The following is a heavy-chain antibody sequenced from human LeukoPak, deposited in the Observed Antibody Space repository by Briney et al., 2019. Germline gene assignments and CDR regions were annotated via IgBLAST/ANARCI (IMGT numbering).Heavy chain of an antibody. D-gene: IGHD3-9*01. J-gene: IGHJ4*02. Sequence: GASLRLSCAASGFTFSNYAMSWVRQAPGKGLEWVSAILGSGGSAYYADSVKGRFTVSRDNSKSTLYLQMNSLRAEDTALYYCAKWGDYDVLTGYYVPDYWGQGTLVTVSS. CDR2: ILGSGGSA. V-gene: IGHV3-23*01. CDR1: GFTFSNYA. CDR3: AKWGDYDVLTGYYVPDY.